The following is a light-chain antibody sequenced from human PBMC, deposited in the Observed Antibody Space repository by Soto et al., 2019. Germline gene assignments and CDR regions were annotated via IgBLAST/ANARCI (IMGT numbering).Light chain of an antibody. CDR3: QQNYDTPRT. CDR1: QSISSY. J-gene: IGKJ1*01. CDR2: AAS. Sequence: DIQMTQSPSSLSASVGHRVTITCRASQSISSYLNWYQKKPGKAPKLLIYAASNLQSGGPSRFSGSGSGTDFTLTIGRRQPEDFAIYDCQQNYDTPRTFGQGTKVDIK. V-gene: IGKV1-39*01.